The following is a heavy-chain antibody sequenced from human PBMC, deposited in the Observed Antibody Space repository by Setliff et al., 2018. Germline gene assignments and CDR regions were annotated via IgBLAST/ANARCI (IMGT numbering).Heavy chain of an antibody. CDR2: ISSNGGST. J-gene: IGHJ3*02. Sequence: HPGGSLRLSCAASGFTFSSYAMHWVRQAPGKGLEFVSGISSNGGSTNYANSVKGRFTISRDISKNTLYLQMGSLRTEDMAVYYCARIAEYDTIDIWGQGTMVTVS. V-gene: IGHV3-64*01. CDR1: GFTFSSYA. D-gene: IGHD6-6*01. CDR3: ARIAEYDTIDI.